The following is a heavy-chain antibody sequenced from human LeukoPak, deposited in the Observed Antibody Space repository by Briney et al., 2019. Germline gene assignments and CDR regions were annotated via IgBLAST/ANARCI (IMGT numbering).Heavy chain of an antibody. Sequence: GGSLRLSCAASGFTFSSYNMDWVRQAPGKGLEWVSYISSSSSTIYYADSVKGRFTISRDNAKNSLYLQMNSLRAEDTAVYYCARDDLQLVRRLGGGTEYYYYYYMDVWGKGTTVTVSS. J-gene: IGHJ6*03. V-gene: IGHV3-48*01. CDR3: ARDDLQLVRRLGGGTEYYYYYYMDV. CDR2: ISSSSSTI. CDR1: GFTFSSYN. D-gene: IGHD6-13*01.